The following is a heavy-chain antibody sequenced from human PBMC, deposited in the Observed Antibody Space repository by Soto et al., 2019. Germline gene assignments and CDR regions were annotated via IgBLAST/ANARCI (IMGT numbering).Heavy chain of an antibody. CDR3: ARDLSPYGDYVGFDY. V-gene: IGHV1-18*01. Sequence: ASVKVSCKVSGYTFTSYGISWVRQAPGQGLEWMGWISAYNGNTNYAQKLQGRVTMTTDTSTSTAYMELRSLRSDDTAVYYCARDLSPYGDYVGFDYWGQGTLVTVSS. CDR2: ISAYNGNT. D-gene: IGHD4-17*01. J-gene: IGHJ4*02. CDR1: GYTFTSYG.